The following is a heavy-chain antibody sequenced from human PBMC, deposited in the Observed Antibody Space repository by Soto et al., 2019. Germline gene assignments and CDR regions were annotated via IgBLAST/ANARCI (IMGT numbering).Heavy chain of an antibody. D-gene: IGHD3-10*01. V-gene: IGHV3-7*01. Sequence: GGSLRLSCAASGFTFSSYWMTWVRQAPGKGLEWVASIKQDGSEKHYVESVKGRFTISRDNAKNYLNLQMNDLKADDTAVYYCARLRSSGEVLEWGQGTLVTVSS. CDR1: GFTFSSYW. CDR2: IKQDGSEK. J-gene: IGHJ4*02. CDR3: ARLRSSGEVLE.